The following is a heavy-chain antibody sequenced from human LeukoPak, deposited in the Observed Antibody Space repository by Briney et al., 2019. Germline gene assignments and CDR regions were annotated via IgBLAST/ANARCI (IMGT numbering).Heavy chain of an antibody. J-gene: IGHJ6*03. V-gene: IGHV4-59*01. Sequence: SETLSLTCTVSGGSISSYYWSWIRQPPGKGLEWIGYIYYSGSTNYKSSLKSRVTISVDTSKNQFSLKLSSVTAADTAVYYCARTTEGGYTYVYFYYYYMDVWGKGTTVTISS. CDR1: GGSISSYY. CDR3: ARTTEGGYTYVYFYYYYMDV. D-gene: IGHD5-18*01. CDR2: IYYSGST.